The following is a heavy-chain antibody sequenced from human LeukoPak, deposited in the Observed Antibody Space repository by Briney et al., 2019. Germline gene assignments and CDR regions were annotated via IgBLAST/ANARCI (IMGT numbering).Heavy chain of an antibody. J-gene: IGHJ5*02. Sequence: PSETLSLTCTVSGGSISSYYWSWIRQPPGKGLEWIGYIYYSGSTNYNPSLKSRVTISVDTSKNQFSLKLSSATAADTAVYYCARVEVGYSSGWYNWFDPWGQGTLVTVSS. CDR2: IYYSGST. CDR3: ARVEVGYSSGWYNWFDP. D-gene: IGHD6-19*01. CDR1: GGSISSYY. V-gene: IGHV4-59*01.